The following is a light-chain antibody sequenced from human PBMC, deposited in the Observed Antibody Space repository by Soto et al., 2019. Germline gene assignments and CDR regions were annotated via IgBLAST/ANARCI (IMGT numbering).Light chain of an antibody. CDR3: HKRQSWPRT. J-gene: IGKJ1*01. CDR2: QTS. Sequence: EIVLTQSPATLSSFPGDRVTLSCRASQYINTRLAWYQHRPGQAPRLLIYQTSLRAAGIPARFSASGSGTDFTLTISDVQPEDFALYYCHKRQSWPRTFGQGTKGDIK. CDR1: QYINTR. V-gene: IGKV3-11*01.